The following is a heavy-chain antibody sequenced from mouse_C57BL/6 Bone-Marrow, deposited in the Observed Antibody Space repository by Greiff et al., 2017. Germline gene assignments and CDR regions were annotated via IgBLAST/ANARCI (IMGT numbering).Heavy chain of an antibody. Sequence: EVQLVESGGGLVQPGGSLKLSCAASGFTFSDYGMAWVRQAPRKGPGWVAFISNLAYSIYYADTVTGRFTISRENAKNTLYLEMSSLRSEDTAMYYCARLGYYGSSYGYFDVWGTGTTVTVSS. CDR2: ISNLAYSI. D-gene: IGHD1-1*01. V-gene: IGHV5-15*01. J-gene: IGHJ1*03. CDR1: GFTFSDYG. CDR3: ARLGYYGSSYGYFDV.